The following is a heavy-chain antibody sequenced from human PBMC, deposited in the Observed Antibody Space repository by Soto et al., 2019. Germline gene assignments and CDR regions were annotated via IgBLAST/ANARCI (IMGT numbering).Heavy chain of an antibody. CDR3: ARDHRYYGMDV. V-gene: IGHV1-3*01. J-gene: IGHJ6*02. Sequence: QVPLVQSGAEVKKPGASVKVSCKASGYTFTSYGISWVRQAPGQRLEWMGWINAGNGNTKYSQKFQGRVTITRDTSASTAYMELSSLRSEDTAVYYCARDHRYYGMDVWGQGTTVTVSS. CDR1: GYTFTSYG. CDR2: INAGNGNT.